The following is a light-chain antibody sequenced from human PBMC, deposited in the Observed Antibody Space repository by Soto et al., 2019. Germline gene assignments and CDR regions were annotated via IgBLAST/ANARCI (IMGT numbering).Light chain of an antibody. CDR1: SSDVGGYNY. CDR2: DVS. CDR3: SSYTSSSTLYV. J-gene: IGLJ1*01. Sequence: QSVLTQPASVSGSPGQSITISCTGTSSDVGGYNYVSWYQQHPGKAPKLMIYDVSNRPSGVSNRFSGSKSGITASLTISGLQAEDEVDYYCSSYTSSSTLYVFGTGTKLTVL. V-gene: IGLV2-14*01.